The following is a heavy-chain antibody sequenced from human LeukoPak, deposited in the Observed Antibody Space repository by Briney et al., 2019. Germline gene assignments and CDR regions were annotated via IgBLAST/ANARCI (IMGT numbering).Heavy chain of an antibody. Sequence: ASVKVSCKVSGYTLTEFSMHWVRQAPGKGLEWMGGFDPEDGETIYAQKFQGRVTMTEDTSTDTAYMELSSLRSEDTAVYYCATAYYGSGSYPTYWGQGTLVTVSS. D-gene: IGHD3-10*01. J-gene: IGHJ4*02. CDR3: ATAYYGSGSYPTY. CDR2: FDPEDGET. V-gene: IGHV1-24*01. CDR1: GYTLTEFS.